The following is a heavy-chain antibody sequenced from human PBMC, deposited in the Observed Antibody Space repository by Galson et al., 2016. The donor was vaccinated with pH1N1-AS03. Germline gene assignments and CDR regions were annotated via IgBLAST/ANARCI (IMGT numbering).Heavy chain of an antibody. Sequence: SETLSLTCTVSAGSISTYYWTWIRQPPGRGLEWIGYIYFSGRTNCSPSLKSRANISLDRSRNQFSLNLNSVTAADPAVYYGARVRSEWLGVNSSWYGIDSWGQGTLVTVSS. CDR3: ARVRSEWLGVNSSWYGIDS. J-gene: IGHJ4*02. D-gene: IGHD2-2*01. CDR2: IYFSGRT. CDR1: AGSISTYY. V-gene: IGHV4-59*01.